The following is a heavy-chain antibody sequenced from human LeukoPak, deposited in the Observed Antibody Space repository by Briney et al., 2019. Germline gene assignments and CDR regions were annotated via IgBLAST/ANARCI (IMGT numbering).Heavy chain of an antibody. Sequence: SETLSLTCTVSGGSISSYYWSWIRQPPGKGLEWIGYIYYSGSTTYNPSLKSRVTLSLDTSKNQFSLKLSSVTAADTAVYYCARGTKNFWSGYYSYWGQGTLVTVSS. V-gene: IGHV4-59*12. CDR1: GGSISSYY. D-gene: IGHD3-3*01. CDR2: IYYSGST. J-gene: IGHJ4*02. CDR3: ARGTKNFWSGYYSY.